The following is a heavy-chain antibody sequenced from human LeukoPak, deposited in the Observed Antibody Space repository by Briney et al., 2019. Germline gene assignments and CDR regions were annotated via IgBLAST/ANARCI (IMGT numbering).Heavy chain of an antibody. V-gene: IGHV3-30*18. CDR2: ISSDGRTT. CDR1: GFTFSSYG. J-gene: IGHJ5*02. D-gene: IGHD6-19*01. Sequence: GGSLSLSCAASGFTFSSYGIHWVRQAPGKGLEWVAVISSDGRTTYYADSVKGRFTISRDNSKSTMYVQMNSLRTEDTAVYYCTKEGAVTGSMWFDRWGQGTLVTVSS. CDR3: TKEGAVTGSMWFDR.